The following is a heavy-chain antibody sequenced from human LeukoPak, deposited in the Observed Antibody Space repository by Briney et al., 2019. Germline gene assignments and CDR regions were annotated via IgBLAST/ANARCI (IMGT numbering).Heavy chain of an antibody. CDR2: IYGSGST. CDR1: GGSVSSYY. Sequence: SETLSLTCTVSGGSVSSYYWSWIRQPPGKGLEWIGHIYGSGSTNYNPSLKSRVTLSVDTSKNQFSLKLSSVTAADTAVYYCAREGTSGTHLNWFDPWGQGTLVTVSS. V-gene: IGHV4-59*02. J-gene: IGHJ5*02. D-gene: IGHD1-1*01. CDR3: AREGTSGTHLNWFDP.